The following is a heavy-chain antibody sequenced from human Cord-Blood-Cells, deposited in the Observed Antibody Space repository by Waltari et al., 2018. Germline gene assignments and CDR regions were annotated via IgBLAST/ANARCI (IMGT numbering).Heavy chain of an antibody. D-gene: IGHD2-2*01. CDR1: GYTFTGYY. Sequence: QVQLVQSGAEVKKPGASVKVSCKASGYTFTGYYMHWVRQAPGQGLEWMGWINRNSGGTNYAQKCQGWVTMTRDTSISTAYMELSRLRSDDTAVYYCARGSAIVVVPAAIQGYFDLWGRGTLVTVSS. CDR3: ARGSAIVVVPAAIQGYFDL. CDR2: INRNSGGT. J-gene: IGHJ2*01. V-gene: IGHV1-2*04.